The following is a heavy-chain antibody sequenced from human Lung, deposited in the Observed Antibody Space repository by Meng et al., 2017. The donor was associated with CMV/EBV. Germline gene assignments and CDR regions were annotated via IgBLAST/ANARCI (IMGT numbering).Heavy chain of an antibody. CDR3: AHRIFWSGYYDY. CDR1: EFSLSSDGVG. V-gene: IGHV2-5*01. D-gene: IGHD3-3*01. Sequence: FTEFSLSSDGVGVGWNRQPPGKALEWFALIYWNDNKRYRPSLRNRLTVTKDTSKNQVVLTMTNMDPVDTATYYCAHRIFWSGYYDYWGQGILVTVSS. CDR2: IYWNDNK. J-gene: IGHJ4*02.